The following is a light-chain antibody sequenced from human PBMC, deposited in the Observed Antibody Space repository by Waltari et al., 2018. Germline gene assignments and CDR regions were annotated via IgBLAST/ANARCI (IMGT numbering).Light chain of an antibody. J-gene: IGLJ2*01. CDR3: SSYAGSNTLV. V-gene: IGLV2-8*01. Sequence: QSALTQPPSASGSPGPSVTIPCSGTNSDIGTYNYAPWFQKHPGRAPKLLIYEVNKRPSGVPDRFSGSKSDNRASLTVSGLQADDEAVYHCSSYAGSNTLVFGGGTRLTVL. CDR2: EVN. CDR1: NSDIGTYNY.